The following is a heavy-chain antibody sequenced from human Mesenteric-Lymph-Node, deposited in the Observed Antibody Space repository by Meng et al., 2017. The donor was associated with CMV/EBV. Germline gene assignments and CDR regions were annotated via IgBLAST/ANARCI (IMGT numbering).Heavy chain of an antibody. J-gene: IGHJ3*02. D-gene: IGHD3-9*01. CDR1: GGSISSSSYY. CDR2: IYYSGST. Sequence: GSLRLSCTVSGGSISSSSYYWGWIRQPPGKGLEWIGSIYYSGSTYYNPSLKSRVTISVDTSKNQFSLKLSSVTAADTAVYYCARAHSDWFDAFDIWGQGTMVTVSS. CDR3: ARAHSDWFDAFDI. V-gene: IGHV4-39*07.